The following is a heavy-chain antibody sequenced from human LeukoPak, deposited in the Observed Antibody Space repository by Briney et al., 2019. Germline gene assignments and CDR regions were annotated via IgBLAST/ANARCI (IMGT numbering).Heavy chain of an antibody. CDR2: IIPIFGTA. CDR1: GGTFSSYA. D-gene: IGHD6-13*01. CDR3: ARDGGEQLSSYYYYGMDV. V-gene: IGHV1-69*13. Sequence: SVKVSCKASGGTFSSYAIRWVRQAPGQGLEWMGGIIPIFGTANYAQKFQGRVTITADESTSTAYMELSSLRSEDTAVYYCARDGGEQLSSYYYYGMDVWGKGTTVTVSS. J-gene: IGHJ6*04.